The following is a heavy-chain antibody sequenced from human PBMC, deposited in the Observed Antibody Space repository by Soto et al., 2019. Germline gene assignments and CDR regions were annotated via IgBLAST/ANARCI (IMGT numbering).Heavy chain of an antibody. CDR2: ISGSGGTT. CDR3: AKALCSSSTCFSPGS. CDR1: GFTFSSHV. D-gene: IGHD2-2*01. Sequence: PGGSLRLSCAASGFTFSSHVMSWIRQAPGKGLEWVSLISGSGGTTYYADSVKGRFTISRDNSKNTLLLQMNSPRVEDTALYYCAKALCSSSTCFSPGSWGQGTLVTVSS. J-gene: IGHJ4*02. V-gene: IGHV3-23*01.